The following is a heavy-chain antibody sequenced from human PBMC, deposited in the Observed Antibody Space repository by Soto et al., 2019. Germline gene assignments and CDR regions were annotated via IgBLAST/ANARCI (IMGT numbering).Heavy chain of an antibody. CDR2: IWSDGSQK. CDR3: ARGIPSQYTHNWLYWYFDL. J-gene: IGHJ2*01. V-gene: IGHV3-33*01. CDR1: GFVYSSYA. D-gene: IGHD1-1*01. Sequence: QVQLVESGGGVVQPGRSLRLSCEASGFVYSSYAMHWVRQAPGKGLEWVALIWSDGSQKYVLDSVKGRFTISRDNSKNTLSLQMNSLRADDTAVYFCARGIPSQYTHNWLYWYFDLWGRGTQVTVSS.